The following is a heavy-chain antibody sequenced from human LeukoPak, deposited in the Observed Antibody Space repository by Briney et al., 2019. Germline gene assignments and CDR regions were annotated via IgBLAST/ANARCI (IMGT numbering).Heavy chain of an antibody. CDR2: INPNSGGT. Sequence: ASVKVSCKVSGYTLSELSMHWVRQAPGQGLEWMGWINPNSGGTNYAQKFQGRVTMTRDTSISTAYMEVSRPKSDDTAVYYCASTTVSTVGYGMDVWGQGTTVTVSS. V-gene: IGHV1-2*02. CDR3: ASTTVSTVGYGMDV. J-gene: IGHJ6*02. CDR1: GYTLSELS. D-gene: IGHD4-17*01.